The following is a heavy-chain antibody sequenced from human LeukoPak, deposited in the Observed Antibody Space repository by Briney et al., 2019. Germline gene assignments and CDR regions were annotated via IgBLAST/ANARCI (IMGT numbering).Heavy chain of an antibody. CDR1: GFTFDDYA. J-gene: IGHJ4*02. CDR2: ISWNSGSI. CDR3: ARDSWATLAVDY. Sequence: GWSLGLSCAASGFTFDDYAMHWVRQAPGEGLEWVSGISWNSGSIGYADSVKGRFTISRDNAKNSLYLQMNSLRAEDTAVYYCARDSWATLAVDYWGQGTLVTVSS. D-gene: IGHD2-15*01. V-gene: IGHV3-9*01.